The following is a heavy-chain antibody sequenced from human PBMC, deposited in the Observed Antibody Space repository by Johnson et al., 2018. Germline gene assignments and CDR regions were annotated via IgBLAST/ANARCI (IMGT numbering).Heavy chain of an antibody. CDR1: GFTFSSYG. J-gene: IGHJ6*03. V-gene: IGHV3-30*18. CDR2: ISYDGSNK. CDR3: AKVAARRIYYYDYLDV. D-gene: IGHD6-6*01. Sequence: QVQLVESGGGVVQPGRSLRLSCAASGFTFSSYGMHWVRQAPGKGLEWVAVISYDGSNKYYADSVKGRFTISRDNSKNTLYLQMNGLRAEDTAVYYCAKVAARRIYYYDYLDVWGKGTTVTGSS.